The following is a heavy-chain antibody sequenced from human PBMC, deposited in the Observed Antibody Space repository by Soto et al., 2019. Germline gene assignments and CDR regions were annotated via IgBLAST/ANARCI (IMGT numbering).Heavy chain of an antibody. CDR1: GFTFSSYG. CDR2: IGYDGSKK. V-gene: IGHV3-33*01. CDR3: RASFSGSSNRYYYYYGMDV. D-gene: IGHD3-10*01. J-gene: IGHJ6*02. Sequence: QVQLVESGGGVVQPGRSLRLSCAASGFTFSSYGMHWVRQAPGKGLEWAAVIGYDGSKKYYADSVRGRFTISRDSSKNTLYLQMNSLRAEDTAVYYCRASFSGSSNRYYYYYGMDVWGQGTTVTVSS.